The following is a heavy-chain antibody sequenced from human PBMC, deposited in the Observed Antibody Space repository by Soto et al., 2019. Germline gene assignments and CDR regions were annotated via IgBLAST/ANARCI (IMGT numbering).Heavy chain of an antibody. D-gene: IGHD3-3*01. J-gene: IGHJ4*02. Sequence: GESLKISCKGSGYSFTSYALSWVRQAPGKGLEWVSTISGSDGKTFYADSVKGRFSISRDTSQSTLYLQMNSLRADDTAMYYCARWSYLDYWGQGTRVTVSS. V-gene: IGHV3-23*01. CDR2: ISGSDGKT. CDR3: ARWSYLDY. CDR1: GYSFTSYA.